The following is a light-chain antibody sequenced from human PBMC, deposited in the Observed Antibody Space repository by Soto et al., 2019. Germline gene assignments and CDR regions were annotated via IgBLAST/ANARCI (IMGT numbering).Light chain of an antibody. J-gene: IGKJ1*01. Sequence: DIQMTQSPSTLSASVGDRVTITCRASQSIGRWLAWYQQKPGKAPRLLIHDVSTLQSGVPPRFSGSGSGTDFTLTISSLQPEDFATYFCQQTYSAPPTFGQGTKVEIK. CDR3: QQTYSAPPT. CDR1: QSIGRW. CDR2: DVS. V-gene: IGKV1-39*01.